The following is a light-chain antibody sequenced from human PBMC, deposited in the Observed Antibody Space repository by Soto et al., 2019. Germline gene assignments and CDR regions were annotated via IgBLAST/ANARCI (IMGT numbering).Light chain of an antibody. CDR1: QNINNNY. J-gene: IGKJ5*01. CDR3: QQHGISHIT. CDR2: DAS. Sequence: VLTHSPGTLSLSPVGISTLSCRASQNINNNYLAWYQHKPGQAPRLLIYDASLRATGVPDRFRGSGSGTDFTLTITGLEPDDSAVYYCQQHGISHITFGQGTRLEIK. V-gene: IGKV3-20*01.